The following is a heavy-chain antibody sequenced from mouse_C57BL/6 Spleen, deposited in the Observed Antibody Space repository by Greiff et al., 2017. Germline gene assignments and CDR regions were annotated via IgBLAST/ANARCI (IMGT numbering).Heavy chain of an antibody. CDR2: ISDGGSYT. J-gene: IGHJ2*01. CDR1: GFTFSSYA. V-gene: IGHV5-4*03. Sequence: EVKLVESGGGLVKPGGSLKLSCAASGFTFSSYAMSWVRQTPEKRLEWVATISDGGSYTYYPDNVKGRFTISRDNATNNLYLQMSHLKSEDTAMYYCASSYYGSSFDYWGQGTTRTVAS. D-gene: IGHD1-1*01. CDR3: ASSYYGSSFDY.